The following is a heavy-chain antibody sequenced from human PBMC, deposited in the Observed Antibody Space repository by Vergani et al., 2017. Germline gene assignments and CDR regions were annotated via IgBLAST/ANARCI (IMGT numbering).Heavy chain of an antibody. V-gene: IGHV4-39*01. CDR3: ARHISVVRPSSMTAFDY. Sequence: QMQLQESGPGLVKPSETLSLSCTVSGDSISTSSYAWGWIRQPPGKPLEWIGTVFYGGRTSYNPSLKSRVTLSVDTSKKQISLHLTSVTAADTAVYYCARHISVVRPSSMTAFDYWGQGTLVTVSS. CDR2: VFYGGRT. D-gene: IGHD2-21*01. J-gene: IGHJ4*02. CDR1: GDSISTSSYA.